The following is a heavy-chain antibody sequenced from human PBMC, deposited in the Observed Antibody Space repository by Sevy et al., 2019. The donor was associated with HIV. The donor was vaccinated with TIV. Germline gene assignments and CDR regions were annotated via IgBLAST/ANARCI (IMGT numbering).Heavy chain of an antibody. J-gene: IGHJ4*02. CDR1: GGSISSSSYY. Sequence: SETLSLTCTVSGGSISSSSYYWGWIRQPPGKGLEWIGSIYYSGSTYYNPSLKSRVTISVDTSKNQFSLKLSSVTAADTAGYYCARFYSSSWVIDYWGQGTLVTVSS. D-gene: IGHD6-13*01. CDR2: IYYSGST. V-gene: IGHV4-39*01. CDR3: ARFYSSSWVIDY.